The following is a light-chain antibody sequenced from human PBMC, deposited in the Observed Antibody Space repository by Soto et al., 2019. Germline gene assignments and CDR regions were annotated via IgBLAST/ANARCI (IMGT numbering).Light chain of an antibody. CDR3: AAWDDSLNGGV. CDR2: SND. J-gene: IGLJ1*01. CDR1: SSNIGSNT. Sequence: QSVLTQPPSASGTPGQRVTISCSGSSSNIGSNTVNWYQQLPGTAPKLLIYSNDQLPSGVPDRFSGSKSGTSASLAISGLQSEDDADYYCAAWDDSLNGGVFGTGTKVTVL. V-gene: IGLV1-44*01.